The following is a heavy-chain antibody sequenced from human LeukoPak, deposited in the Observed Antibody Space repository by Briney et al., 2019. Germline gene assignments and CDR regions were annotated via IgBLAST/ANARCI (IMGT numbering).Heavy chain of an antibody. D-gene: IGHD3-22*01. CDR1: GNSSTSYW. CDR3: ARDVGTYYYDSSHALDI. V-gene: IGHV5-51*01. Sequence: GESLKISCKGSGNSSTSYWIGWVRQMPGKGLEWMGIIYPGDSDTRCSPSFQGQVTISADKSISTAYLQWSSLKASDTAMYYCARDVGTYYYDSSHALDIWGQGTMVTVSS. J-gene: IGHJ3*02. CDR2: IYPGDSDT.